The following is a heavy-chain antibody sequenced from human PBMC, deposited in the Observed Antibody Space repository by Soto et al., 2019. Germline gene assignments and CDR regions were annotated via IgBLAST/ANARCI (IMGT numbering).Heavy chain of an antibody. CDR2: INHSGST. J-gene: IGHJ4*02. D-gene: IGHD6-13*01. V-gene: IGHV4-34*01. Sequence: QVQLQQWGAGLLKPSETLSLTCAVYGGSFSGYYWSWIRQPPGKGLEWIGEINHSGSTNYNPSLKSRVTISVDTSKNQCSLKLRSVNAADTAVYYCARVRGYGSSWYTVWGQGTLVTVAA. CDR1: GGSFSGYY. CDR3: ARVRGYGSSWYTV.